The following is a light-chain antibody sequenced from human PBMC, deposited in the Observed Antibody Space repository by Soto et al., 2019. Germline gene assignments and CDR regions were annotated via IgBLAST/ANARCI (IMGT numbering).Light chain of an antibody. CDR2: DVS. CDR3: SSYTSSSTLDV. V-gene: IGLV2-14*01. J-gene: IGLJ1*01. CDR1: SSDVGGYNY. Sequence: QSDLNQPASVSGSPGQSITISCTGTSSDVGGYNYVSWYQQHPGKAPKLMIYDVSNRPSGVSNRFSGSKSGNTASLTISGLQAEDEADYYCSSYTSSSTLDVFGTGTKVTVL.